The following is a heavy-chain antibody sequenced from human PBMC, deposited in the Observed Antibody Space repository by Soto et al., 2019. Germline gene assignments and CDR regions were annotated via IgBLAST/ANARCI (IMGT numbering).Heavy chain of an antibody. CDR3: ARGGSSSLDY. D-gene: IGHD6-6*01. V-gene: IGHV1-2*02. CDR1: GYTFTGYY. J-gene: IGHJ4*02. CDR2: INPNSGGT. Sequence: QVQLVQSGAEVKKPGASVKVSCKASGYTFTGYYMHWVRQAPGQGPEWMGWINPNSGGTTYAQKFQGRDTVTRDTSISTAYMELSSRRSDNTAVYYCARGGSSSLDYWGQGNLVTVSS.